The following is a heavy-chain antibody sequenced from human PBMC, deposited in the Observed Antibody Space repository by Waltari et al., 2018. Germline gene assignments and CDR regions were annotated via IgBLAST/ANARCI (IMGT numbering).Heavy chain of an antibody. J-gene: IGHJ4*02. CDR2: INPNSGGT. Sequence: QVQLVQSGAEVKKPGASVQVSCKASGYTFTGTYMHWVRKAPGQGLEWMRWINPNSGGTTYAQKFKGRVTMTRNTSISTAYMELSRLRSDDTAVYYCARDIAVAGTVDYWGQGTLVTVSS. V-gene: IGHV1-2*02. CDR3: ARDIAVAGTVDY. D-gene: IGHD6-19*01. CDR1: GYTFTGTY.